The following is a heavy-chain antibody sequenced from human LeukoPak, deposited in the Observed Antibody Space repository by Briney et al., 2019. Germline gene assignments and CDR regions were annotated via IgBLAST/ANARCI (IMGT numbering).Heavy chain of an antibody. D-gene: IGHD3-16*01. CDR2: ISSSRSYI. J-gene: IGHJ4*02. V-gene: IGHV3-21*01. CDR3: ARDVGGERVVDY. CDR1: GFTFSSYS. Sequence: PGGSLRLSCAASGFTFSSYSMNWVRQAPGKGLEWVSSISSSRSYIYYADSVKGRFTISRDNAKNSLYLQMNSLRAEDTAVYYCARDVGGERVVDYWGRGTLVTVSS.